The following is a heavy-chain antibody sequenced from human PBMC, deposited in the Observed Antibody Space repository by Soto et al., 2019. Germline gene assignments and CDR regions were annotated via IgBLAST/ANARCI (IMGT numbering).Heavy chain of an antibody. V-gene: IGHV2-70*04. CDR2: IDWDEYR. J-gene: IGHJ4*02. Sequence: SGPTLVNPTDTLTLTCTFSGFSLSTSGMRVSWIRQAPGKALEWLARIDWDEYRFYSTSLKTRLTISKDTSKNQVVLTMTKMDPVDTATYYCARMRSDYDSSGLDYWGQGILVTVSS. D-gene: IGHD3-22*01. CDR1: GFSLSTSGMR. CDR3: ARMRSDYDSSGLDY.